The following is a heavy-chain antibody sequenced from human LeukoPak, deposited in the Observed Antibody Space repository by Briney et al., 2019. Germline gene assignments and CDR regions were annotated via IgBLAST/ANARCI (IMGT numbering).Heavy chain of an antibody. CDR1: GGSISSSNW. CDR3: ARGTERGYFDY. CDR2: IYHSGST. Sequence: SETLCLTCAVSGGSISSSNWWSWGRQPPGKGLEWIGEIYHSGSTNYNPSLKSRFTISVDKSKNQFSLKLSSVTAADTAVYYCARGTERGYFDYWGQGTLVTVSS. D-gene: IGHD1-26*01. V-gene: IGHV4-4*02. J-gene: IGHJ4*02.